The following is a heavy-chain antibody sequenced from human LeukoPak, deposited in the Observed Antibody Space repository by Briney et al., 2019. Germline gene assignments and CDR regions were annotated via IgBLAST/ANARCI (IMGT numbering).Heavy chain of an antibody. Sequence: GGSLRLSCAASGFTFSSFAMSWVRQAPGKGLEWVSAIFSGGSTFYADSVTGRFTISRDNSKNTVYLEMNSLRAEDTAVYYCARDLKTSGWYGDFDYWGQGTLVTVSS. J-gene: IGHJ4*02. CDR3: ARDLKTSGWYGDFDY. CDR2: IFSGGST. CDR1: GFTFSSFA. D-gene: IGHD6-19*01. V-gene: IGHV3-53*01.